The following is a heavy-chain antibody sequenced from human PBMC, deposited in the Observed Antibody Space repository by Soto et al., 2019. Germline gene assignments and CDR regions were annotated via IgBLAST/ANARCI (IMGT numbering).Heavy chain of an antibody. D-gene: IGHD1-26*01. J-gene: IGHJ4*02. V-gene: IGHV3-33*08. CDR3: ARVSEGGSYYGGLDY. Sequence: QVQLVESGGGVVQPGRSLRRSCAASGFTFSSYGMHWVRQAPGTGLEWVAVICYGGYIKYYADSVKGRFNMSRDNSKNTLFLQMHSLRAADTAVYSCARVSEGGSYYGGLDYWGQGTLVTASS. CDR2: ICYGGYIK. CDR1: GFTFSSYG.